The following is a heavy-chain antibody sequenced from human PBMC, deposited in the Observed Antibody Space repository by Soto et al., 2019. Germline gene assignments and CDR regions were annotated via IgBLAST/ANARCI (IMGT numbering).Heavy chain of an antibody. J-gene: IGHJ6*02. CDR1: GGSISSGDYY. CDR2: IYYSGST. V-gene: IGHV4-30-4*01. Sequence: PSETLSLTCTVSGGSISSGDYYWSWIRQPPGKGLEWIGYIYYSGSTYYNPSLKSRVTISVDTSKNQFSLKLSSVTAADTAVYYCASTLRFLEWPRYYYYGMDGRGQRTTDTGSS. CDR3: ASTLRFLEWPRYYYYGMDG. D-gene: IGHD3-3*01.